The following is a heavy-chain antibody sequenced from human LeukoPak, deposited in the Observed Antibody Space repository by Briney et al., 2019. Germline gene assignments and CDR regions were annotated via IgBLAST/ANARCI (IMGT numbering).Heavy chain of an antibody. Sequence: PSETLSLTCTVSGGSISSNSYYWGWIRQPPGKGLEWTGSIYYSGNTYYNPSLKSRVSISVDTSKNQFSLKLSSVTATDTAVYYCARAGGFTMVRGAVNNWFDPWGQGTLVTVSS. CDR2: IYYSGNT. V-gene: IGHV4-39*07. CDR1: GGSISSNSYY. D-gene: IGHD3-10*01. CDR3: ARAGGFTMVRGAVNNWFDP. J-gene: IGHJ5*02.